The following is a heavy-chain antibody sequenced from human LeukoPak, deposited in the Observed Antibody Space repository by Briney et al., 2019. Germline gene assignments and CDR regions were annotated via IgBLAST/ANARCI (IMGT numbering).Heavy chain of an antibody. V-gene: IGHV3-11*05. J-gene: IGHJ4*02. CDR3: ARDGIAAAGPDY. Sequence: GGSLRVSCAASGFTFSDYYMSWIRQAPGKGLEWVSYISSSSSYTNYADSVKGRFTISRDNAKNSLYLQMNSLRAEDTAVYYCARDGIAAAGPDYWGQGTLVTVSS. CDR1: GFTFSDYY. CDR2: ISSSSSYT. D-gene: IGHD6-13*01.